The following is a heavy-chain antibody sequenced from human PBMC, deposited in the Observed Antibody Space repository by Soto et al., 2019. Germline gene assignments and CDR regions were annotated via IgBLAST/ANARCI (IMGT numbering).Heavy chain of an antibody. D-gene: IGHD6-19*01. Sequence: EGQLVESGGGLVQPGGSLRLTCVASGFPFSIYRRNWVRQAPGKGLEWSSYITSDTNTIKYADSVKGRFTISRDNAKNLVYLQMNSLRDEATAVYFCARSVEGHFDYWGQGTVVTVSS. CDR1: GFPFSIYR. V-gene: IGHV3-48*02. CDR2: ITSDTNTI. J-gene: IGHJ4*02. CDR3: ARSVEGHFDY.